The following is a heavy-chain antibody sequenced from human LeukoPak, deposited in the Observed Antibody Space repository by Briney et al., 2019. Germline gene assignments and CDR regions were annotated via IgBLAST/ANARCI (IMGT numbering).Heavy chain of an antibody. CDR3: ATYSLAVAGDYYYCYMDV. J-gene: IGHJ6*03. D-gene: IGHD6-19*01. Sequence: ASVKISCKVAGYIFTDYYMHWVQQAPGRGREWMGVVDPEDGETIYAEKFQGRVTITAHTSTDTPYMQRSSLRSEDTAVYYCATYSLAVAGDYYYCYMDVWRKATKVSVSS. V-gene: IGHV1-69-2*01. CDR2: VDPEDGET. CDR1: GYIFTDYY.